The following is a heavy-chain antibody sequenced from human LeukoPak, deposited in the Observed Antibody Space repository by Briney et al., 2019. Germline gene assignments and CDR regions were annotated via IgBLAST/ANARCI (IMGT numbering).Heavy chain of an antibody. V-gene: IGHV1-8*01. CDR2: MNPNSGNT. Sequence: ASVKVTCKAPGYTFTSYDINWVRQAPGQGLEWMGWMNPNSGNTGYAQKFQGRVTMTRNTSISTAYMELSSLRSEDTAVYYCARFRRAVAGFMWGQGTLVTVSS. J-gene: IGHJ4*02. CDR1: GYTFTSYD. D-gene: IGHD6-19*01. CDR3: ARFRRAVAGFM.